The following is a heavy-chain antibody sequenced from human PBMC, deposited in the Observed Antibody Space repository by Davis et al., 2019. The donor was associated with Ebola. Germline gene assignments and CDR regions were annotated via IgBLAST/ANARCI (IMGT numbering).Heavy chain of an antibody. Sequence: GEFLKIFCKGSGYNFTTYWNGWVRQMSGKGLEWMGIIYPGDSDTRYSPSFQGQVTISADKSISTAYLQWSSLKASDTAMYYCARRGGWSGAFLDYWGQGTLVTVSS. D-gene: IGHD3-3*02. V-gene: IGHV5-51*01. CDR1: GYNFTTYW. J-gene: IGHJ4*02. CDR3: ARRGGWSGAFLDY. CDR2: IYPGDSDT.